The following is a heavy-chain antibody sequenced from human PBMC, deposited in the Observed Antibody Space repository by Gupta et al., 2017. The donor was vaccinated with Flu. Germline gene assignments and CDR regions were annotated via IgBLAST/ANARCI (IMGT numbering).Heavy chain of an antibody. V-gene: IGHV4-31*02. CDR2: IYYSGST. D-gene: IGHD5-18*01. J-gene: IGHJ4*02. Sequence: WIRQHPGKGLEWIGYIYYSGSTYYNPSLKSRVTISVDTSKNQFSLKLSSVTAADTAVYYCASHVDTAMVFDYWGQGTLVTVSS. CDR3: ASHVDTAMVFDY.